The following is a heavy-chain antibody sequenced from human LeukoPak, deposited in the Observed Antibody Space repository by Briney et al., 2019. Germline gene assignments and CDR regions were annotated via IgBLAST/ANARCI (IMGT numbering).Heavy chain of an antibody. CDR1: GGSISSSSYY. Sequence: SETLSLTCTVSGGSISSSSYYWGWIRQPPGKGLEWIGYIYYSGSTNYNPSLKSRVTISVDTSKNQFSLKLSSVTAADTAVYYCARGTANPYYYDSSGYYHDYWGQGTLVTVSS. CDR3: ARGTANPYYYDSSGYYHDY. D-gene: IGHD3-22*01. V-gene: IGHV4-61*05. J-gene: IGHJ4*02. CDR2: IYYSGST.